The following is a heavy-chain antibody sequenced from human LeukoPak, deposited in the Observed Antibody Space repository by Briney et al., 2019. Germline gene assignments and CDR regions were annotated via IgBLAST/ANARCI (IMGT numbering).Heavy chain of an antibody. D-gene: IGHD6-19*01. CDR1: GTSISRSSYY. V-gene: IGHV4-39*01. CDR2: IYYSGST. Sequence: SETLSLTCTVSGTSISRSSYYWGWIRQPPGKGLEWIGSIYYSGSTYYNPSLKSRVTISVDTSKNQFSLKLSSVTAADTAVYYCARPSIAVAGTAWFDPWGQGTLVTVSS. CDR3: ARPSIAVAGTAWFDP. J-gene: IGHJ5*02.